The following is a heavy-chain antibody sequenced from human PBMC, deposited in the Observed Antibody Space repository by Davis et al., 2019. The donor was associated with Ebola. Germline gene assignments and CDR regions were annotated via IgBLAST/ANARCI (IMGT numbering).Heavy chain of an antibody. Sequence: MPSETLSLTCAVYGGSFSGYYWSWIRQPPGKGLEWIGEINHSGSTNYNPSLKSRVTISVDTSKNQFSLKLSSVTAADTAVYYCATARVDSWSGYYCFDYWGQGTLVTVSS. CDR2: INHSGST. D-gene: IGHD3-3*01. CDR1: GGSFSGYY. CDR3: ATARVDSWSGYYCFDY. J-gene: IGHJ4*02. V-gene: IGHV4-34*01.